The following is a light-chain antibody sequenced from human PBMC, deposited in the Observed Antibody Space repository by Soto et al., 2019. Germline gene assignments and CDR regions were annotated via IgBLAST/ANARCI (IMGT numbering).Light chain of an antibody. Sequence: LSHGARATLSGRTSQSVSSSYLAWYQQKPGQAPRLLIYGASSRATGIPDRFSGSGSGTDFTLTISRLEPEDWAVYYCQQYGCAAWTFGEGTKVAIK. CDR3: QQYGCAAWT. V-gene: IGKV3-20*01. CDR2: GAS. J-gene: IGKJ1*01. CDR1: QSVSSSY.